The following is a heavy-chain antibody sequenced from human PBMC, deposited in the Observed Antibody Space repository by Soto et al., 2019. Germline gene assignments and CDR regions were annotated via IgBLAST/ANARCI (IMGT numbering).Heavy chain of an antibody. J-gene: IGHJ5*02. CDR2: IRSKAYGGTT. CDR1: GFTFGDYG. CDR3: TRYCSGGSCYSGNWFDP. D-gene: IGHD2-15*01. V-gene: IGHV3-49*03. Sequence: GGSLRLSCTASGFTFGDYGMSWFRQSPGKGLEWVGFIRSKAYGGTTEYAASVKGRFTISRDDSKSIAYLQMNSLKTEDTAVYYCTRYCSGGSCYSGNWFDPWGQGTLVTVSS.